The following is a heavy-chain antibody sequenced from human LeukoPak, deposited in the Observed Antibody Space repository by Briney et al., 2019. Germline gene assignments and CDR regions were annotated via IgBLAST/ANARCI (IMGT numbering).Heavy chain of an antibody. J-gene: IGHJ4*02. V-gene: IGHV3-23*01. CDR3: AKDHPSGYYFDY. CDR2: ISGSGGST. CDR1: GFTFSTYA. Sequence: GGSLRLSCAASGFTFSTYAMSWVRQAPGKGLEWVSAISGSGGSTFNADSVKGRFTISRDNSKNTLFLQMNSLRAEATAIYYCAKDHPSGYYFDYWGQGTLVTVSS. D-gene: IGHD1-14*01.